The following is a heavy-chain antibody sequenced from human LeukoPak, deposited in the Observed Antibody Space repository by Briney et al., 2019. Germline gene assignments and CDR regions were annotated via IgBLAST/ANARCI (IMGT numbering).Heavy chain of an antibody. CDR1: GGSISSSSYY. D-gene: IGHD3-16*02. V-gene: IGHV4-39*02. J-gene: IGHJ3*02. CDR2: IYYSGST. Sequence: SETLSLTCTVSGGSISSSSYYWGWIRQPPGKGLEWIGSIYYSGSTYYNPSLKSRVTISVDTSKNQFSLKLSSVTAADTAVYYCARDLGYVWGSYRFSGAFDIWGQGTMVTVSS. CDR3: ARDLGYVWGSYRFSGAFDI.